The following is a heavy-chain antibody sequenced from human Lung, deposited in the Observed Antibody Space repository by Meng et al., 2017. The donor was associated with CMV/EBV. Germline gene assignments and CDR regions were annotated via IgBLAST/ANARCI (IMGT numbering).Heavy chain of an antibody. CDR1: GGTFSSYA. Sequence: XVXVSXKASGGTFSSYAISWVRQAPGQGLEWMGGIIPMFGTKSYAQKFQGRATITTDESTSTAYMELSSLRSEDTAVYYCARESLQSGCFDYWGQGTLVXVSS. V-gene: IGHV1-69*05. J-gene: IGHJ4*02. CDR3: ARESLQSGCFDY. CDR2: IIPMFGTK.